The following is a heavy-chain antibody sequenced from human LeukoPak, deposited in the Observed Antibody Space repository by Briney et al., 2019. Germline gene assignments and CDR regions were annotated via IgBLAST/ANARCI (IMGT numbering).Heavy chain of an antibody. V-gene: IGHV3-11*01. CDR1: GFTFSDYY. J-gene: IGHJ4*02. D-gene: IGHD4-17*01. CDR3: ARDSDDYGDSFDF. CDR2: ISSSGSTI. Sequence: GGSLRLSCAASGFTFSDYYMSWIRQAPGKGLECVPYISSSGSTIYYADSVKGRFTISRDNAKNSLYLQMNSLRAEDTAVYYCARDSDDYGDSFDFWGQGTLVTVSS.